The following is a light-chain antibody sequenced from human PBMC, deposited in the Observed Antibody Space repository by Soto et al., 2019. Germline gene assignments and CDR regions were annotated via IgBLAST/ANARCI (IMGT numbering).Light chain of an antibody. V-gene: IGLV2-11*01. CDR1: SSDVGGHNY. J-gene: IGLJ1*01. CDR3: CSYAGSYTYV. Sequence: QSVLTQPRSVSESPGQSVTISCTGTSSDVGGHNYVSWYQQHPGKAPKLMIYDVSKRPSGVPDRFSGSKSGNTASLTISGLQAEDEADYYCCSYAGSYTYVFGTGTKLTVL. CDR2: DVS.